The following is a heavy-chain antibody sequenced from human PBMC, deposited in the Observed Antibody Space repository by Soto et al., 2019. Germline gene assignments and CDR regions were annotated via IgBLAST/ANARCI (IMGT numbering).Heavy chain of an antibody. Sequence: ASVKVSCKASGYTFTSYDINWVRQATGQGLEWMGWMNPNSGNTGYAQKFQGRVTMTRNTSIRTAYMELSSQRSQDTAVSYCARNNFGVVLNYYYYHMHVWGKGTTVTVSS. D-gene: IGHD3-3*01. CDR1: GYTFTSYD. CDR3: ARNNFGVVLNYYYYHMHV. J-gene: IGHJ6*03. CDR2: MNPNSGNT. V-gene: IGHV1-8*01.